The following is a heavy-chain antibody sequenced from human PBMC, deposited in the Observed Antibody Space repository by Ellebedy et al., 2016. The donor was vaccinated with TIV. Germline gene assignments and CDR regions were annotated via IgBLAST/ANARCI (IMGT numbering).Heavy chain of an antibody. Sequence: AASVKVSCKASGYTFTNYAIHWVRQAPGQRLEWMGWINAGNGNTKYSQKFQGRVTITRDTSASTAYMELSSLRSEDTAVYFCARVGVVTSIFDSWGQGTLVTVSS. CDR3: ARVGVVTSIFDS. J-gene: IGHJ4*02. V-gene: IGHV1-3*01. CDR2: INAGNGNT. D-gene: IGHD2-21*02. CDR1: GYTFTNYA.